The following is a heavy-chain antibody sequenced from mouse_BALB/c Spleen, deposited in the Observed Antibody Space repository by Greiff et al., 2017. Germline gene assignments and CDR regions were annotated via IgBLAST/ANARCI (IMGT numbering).Heavy chain of an antibody. Sequence: VQLQQSGPGLVKPSQSLSLTCTVTGYSITSDYAWNWIRQFPGNKLEWMGYISYSGSTSYNPSLKSRISITRDTSKNQFFLQLNSVTTEDTATYYCARYDGYYDYYAMDYWGQGTSVTVSS. J-gene: IGHJ4*01. D-gene: IGHD2-3*01. CDR3: ARYDGYYDYYAMDY. CDR1: GYSITSDYA. CDR2: ISYSGST. V-gene: IGHV3-2*02.